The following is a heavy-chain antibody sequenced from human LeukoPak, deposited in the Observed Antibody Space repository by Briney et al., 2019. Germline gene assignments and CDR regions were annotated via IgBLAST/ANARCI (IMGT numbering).Heavy chain of an antibody. CDR2: ISYDGSNK. CDR3: ARASRGDSTYYGMDV. J-gene: IGHJ6*02. Sequence: GGSLRLSCAASGFTFSSYVMHWVRQAPGKGLEWVAVISYDGSNKYYADSVKGRFTISRDNSKNTLYLQMNSLRAEDTAVYYCARASRGDSTYYGMDVWGQGTTVTVSS. CDR1: GFTFSSYV. D-gene: IGHD4-17*01. V-gene: IGHV3-30*14.